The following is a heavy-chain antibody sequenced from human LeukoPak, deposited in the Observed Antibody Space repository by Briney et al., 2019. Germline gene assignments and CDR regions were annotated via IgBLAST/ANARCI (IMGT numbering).Heavy chain of an antibody. D-gene: IGHD4-17*01. Sequence: GGSLRLSCAASGITFSTSGTHWVRQAPGKGLEWVAFIWSDGSNKYHADSVKGRFTISRDNSKDTLYLQMNSLRAEDTAVYYCARDKGTTCIDNWGQGALVTVSS. CDR1: GITFSTSG. CDR2: IWSDGSNK. CDR3: ARDKGTTCIDN. V-gene: IGHV3-33*01. J-gene: IGHJ4*02.